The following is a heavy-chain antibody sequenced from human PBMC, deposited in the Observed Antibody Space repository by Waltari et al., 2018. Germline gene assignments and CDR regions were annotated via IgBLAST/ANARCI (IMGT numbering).Heavy chain of an antibody. CDR2: IYTSGST. Sequence: QVQLQESGPGFVKPSQTLSLTCTVSAGSISSGRYYWSWVRQPAGNGLAWIGYIYTSGSTNYNPSLKSGVTISVDTSKNQFSLKLSSVTAADTAVYYCAKDEYCSGGSCLDVWGQGTTVTVSS. J-gene: IGHJ6*02. CDR3: AKDEYCSGGSCLDV. D-gene: IGHD2-15*01. V-gene: IGHV4-61*09. CDR1: AGSISSGRYY.